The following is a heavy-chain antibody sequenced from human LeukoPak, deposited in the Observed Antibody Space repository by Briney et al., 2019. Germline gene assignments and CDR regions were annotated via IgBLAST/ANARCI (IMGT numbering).Heavy chain of an antibody. D-gene: IGHD1-26*01. J-gene: IGHJ3*02. CDR1: GGTISSYY. Sequence: SETLSLTCTVSGGTISSYYWSWIRQPPGKGLEWIAYIDYSGSTNYNPSLKSRVTISVDASKNQFSLKLSSVTAADTAVYYCARDRRRDLLHAFDIWGHGTMVTVSS. CDR3: ARDRRRDLLHAFDI. CDR2: IDYSGST. V-gene: IGHV4-59*01.